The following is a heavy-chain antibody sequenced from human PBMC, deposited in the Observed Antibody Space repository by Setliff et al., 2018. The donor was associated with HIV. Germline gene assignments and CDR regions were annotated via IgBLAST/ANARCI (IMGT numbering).Heavy chain of an antibody. Sequence: ASVKVSCKASGYTFTSYAMHWVRQAPGQRLEWMGWINAGNGNTKYSQKFQGRVTITRDTSASTAYMELRSLRSDDTAVYYCARASHDSSGYYYYFAYWGQGTLVTVSS. CDR2: INAGNGNT. J-gene: IGHJ4*02. CDR3: ARASHDSSGYYYYFAY. CDR1: GYTFTSYA. V-gene: IGHV1-3*01. D-gene: IGHD3-22*01.